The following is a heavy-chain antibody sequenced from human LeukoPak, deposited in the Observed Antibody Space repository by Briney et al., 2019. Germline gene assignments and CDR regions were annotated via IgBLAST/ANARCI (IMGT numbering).Heavy chain of an antibody. CDR3: ARHSFYCTSSSCYVFDY. CDR2: MYHSGST. D-gene: IGHD2-2*01. J-gene: IGHJ4*02. Sequence: SETLSLTCAVSGYSISSGYYWGWIRQPPGKGLEWIGSMYHSGSTYYNPSLKGRVAISVDTSKNQFSLKLISVTAADTAVYYCARHSFYCTSSSCYVFDYWGQGTLVTVSS. CDR1: GYSISSGYY. V-gene: IGHV4-38-2*01.